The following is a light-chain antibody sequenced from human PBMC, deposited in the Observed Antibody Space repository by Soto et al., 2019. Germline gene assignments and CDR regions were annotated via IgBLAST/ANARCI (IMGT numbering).Light chain of an antibody. CDR3: SSYTSSRTHVV. CDR1: SADVGAYNF. CDR2: DVS. J-gene: IGLJ2*01. Sequence: QSALTQPASVSGSPGQSITISCTGTSADVGAYNFVSWYQHHPGKAPKLIIYDVSNRPSGVSNRFSGSKSGNTASLTISGLQAEDEADYYCSSYTSSRTHVVFGGGTKLTVL. V-gene: IGLV2-14*03.